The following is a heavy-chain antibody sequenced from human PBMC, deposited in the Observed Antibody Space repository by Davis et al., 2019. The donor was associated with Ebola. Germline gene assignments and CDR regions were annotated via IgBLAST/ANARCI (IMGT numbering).Heavy chain of an antibody. Sequence: MPSETLSLTCAVYGGSFSGYYWSWIRQPPGKGLEWIGEINHSGSTNYNPSLKSRVTISVDTSKNQFSLKLSSVTAADTAVYYCAGWRDGYKNPFDYWGQGTLVTVSS. CDR2: INHSGST. D-gene: IGHD5-24*01. J-gene: IGHJ4*02. CDR1: GGSFSGYY. CDR3: AGWRDGYKNPFDY. V-gene: IGHV4-34*01.